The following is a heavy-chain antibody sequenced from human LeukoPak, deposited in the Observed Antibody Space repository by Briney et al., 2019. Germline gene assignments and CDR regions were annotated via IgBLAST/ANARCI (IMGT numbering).Heavy chain of an antibody. J-gene: IGHJ3*01. Sequence: PSETLSLTCSVSDGALSSGYQWGWIRQPPGKGPQWIGNISHTAGPYYNPSLKSRVTISLDTSKNQFSLKLSSVTAADTAVYYCARDRSGNRWYPDGFDLWGQGTMVTVSS. CDR3: ARDRSGNRWYPDGFDL. D-gene: IGHD1-26*01. CDR2: ISHTAGP. CDR1: DGALSSGYQ. V-gene: IGHV4-38-2*02.